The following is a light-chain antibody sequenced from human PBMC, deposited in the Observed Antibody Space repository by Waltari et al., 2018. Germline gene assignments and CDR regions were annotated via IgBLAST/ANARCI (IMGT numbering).Light chain of an antibody. CDR3: QVYDSNTWV. CDR1: NIGRKD. Sequence: SYELTQPLSVSVALGQTARITCWGNNIGRKDVPWYQQKPGQAPVLVNRPSGIRERFSRSNSGNTVTLTISRAQAGDEADYYCQVYDSNTWVFGGGTKLTVL. V-gene: IGLV3-9*01. J-gene: IGLJ3*02.